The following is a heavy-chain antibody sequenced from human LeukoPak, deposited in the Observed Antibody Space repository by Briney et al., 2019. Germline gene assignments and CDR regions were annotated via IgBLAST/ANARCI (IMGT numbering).Heavy chain of an antibody. J-gene: IGHJ4*02. CDR2: ISYDGSNK. D-gene: IGHD3-3*01. CDR1: GFTFSSYA. V-gene: IGHV3-30-3*01. CDR3: ARVYDFWSGYFGGGYFDY. Sequence: GGSLRLSCAASGFTFSSYAMHWVRQAPGKGLEWVAVISYDGSNKYYADSVKGRFTISRDNSKNTLYLQMNSLRAEDTAVYYCARVYDFWSGYFGGGYFDYWGQGTLVTVSS.